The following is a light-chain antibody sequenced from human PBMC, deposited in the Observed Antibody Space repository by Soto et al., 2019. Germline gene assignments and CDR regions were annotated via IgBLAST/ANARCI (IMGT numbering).Light chain of an antibody. V-gene: IGKV1-39*01. Sequence: DIQMTQSPSSLSASVGDRVTITCRASQSISNFLNWYQQKPGKAPKLLIYAASSLRSGVTSRFSGSGSGTDFTLTISSLQREDFATYVCQRYNNWPLTFGGGTKVDIK. CDR2: AAS. J-gene: IGKJ4*01. CDR3: QRYNNWPLT. CDR1: QSISNF.